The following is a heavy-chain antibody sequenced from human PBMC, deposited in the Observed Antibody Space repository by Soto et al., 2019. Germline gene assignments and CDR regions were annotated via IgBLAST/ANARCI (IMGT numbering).Heavy chain of an antibody. V-gene: IGHV4-61*01. D-gene: IGHD3-22*01. Sequence: PSETLSLTCTVSGGSVSSGSYYWGWIRQPPGKGLEWIGYIYYSGSTNYNPSLKSRVTISVDTSKNQFSLKLSSVAAADTAVYYCARDGDYYDSSGYYYVPFGYWGQGTLVTVSS. J-gene: IGHJ4*02. CDR3: ARDGDYYDSSGYYYVPFGY. CDR2: IYYSGST. CDR1: GGSVSSGSYY.